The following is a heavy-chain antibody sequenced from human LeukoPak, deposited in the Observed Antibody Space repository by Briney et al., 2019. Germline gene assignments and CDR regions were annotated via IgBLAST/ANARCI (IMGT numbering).Heavy chain of an antibody. D-gene: IGHD3-10*01. Sequence: SQTLSLTCAISGDSVSSNSAAWNWIRPSPSRGLEWLGSTYYRSTWYNDYAVSVKSRITINPDTSKNQFTLQLNSVTPEDTAVYYCARGKLLWFGELSTSVWFDPWGQGTPVTVSS. J-gene: IGHJ5*02. CDR2: TYYRSTWYN. CDR1: GDSVSSNSAA. CDR3: ARGKLLWFGELSTSVWFDP. V-gene: IGHV6-1*01.